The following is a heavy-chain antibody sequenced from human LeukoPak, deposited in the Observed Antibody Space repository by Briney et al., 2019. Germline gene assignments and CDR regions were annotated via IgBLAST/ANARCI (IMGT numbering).Heavy chain of an antibody. CDR2: ISSSSSYI. J-gene: IGHJ2*01. CDR1: GFTFSSYS. CDR3: ARDRTSRWYFDL. V-gene: IGHV3-21*01. Sequence: KSGGSLRLSCAASGFTFSSYSMNWVRQAPGKGLEWVSSISSSSSYIYYADSVKGRFTISRDNAKNSLYLQVNSLRAEDTAVYYCARDRTSRWYFDLWGRGTLVTVSS. D-gene: IGHD1-14*01.